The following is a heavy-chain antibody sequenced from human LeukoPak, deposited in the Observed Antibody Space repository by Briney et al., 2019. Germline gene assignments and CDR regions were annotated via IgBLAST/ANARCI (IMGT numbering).Heavy chain of an antibody. Sequence: GGSLRLSCAASGFTLSSSSMNWVRQAPGKGPEWVANIMPDGGEKYNVDSVKGRFTISRDNAKNSLYLQMNSLRADDTAVYYCARSDNAAHDYWGQGTLVTVSS. CDR2: IMPDGGEK. CDR3: ARSDNAAHDY. J-gene: IGHJ4*02. CDR1: GFTLSSSS. V-gene: IGHV3-7*01. D-gene: IGHD2-2*01.